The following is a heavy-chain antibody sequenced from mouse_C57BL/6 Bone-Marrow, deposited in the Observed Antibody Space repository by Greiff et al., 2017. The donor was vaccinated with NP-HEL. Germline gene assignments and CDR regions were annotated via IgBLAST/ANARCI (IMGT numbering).Heavy chain of an antibody. D-gene: IGHD2-3*01. J-gene: IGHJ1*03. CDR1: GFTIKDDY. CDR3: TTRVTCGYWYFDV. Sequence: EVQLQQSGAELVRPGASVTLSCTASGFTIKDDYMHWVKQRPEHGLEWIGWIDPENGDTAYASKFQGKATITADTSSNTAYLQLSSLTSEDTAVYYCTTRVTCGYWYFDVWGTGTTVTVSA. CDR2: IDPENGDT. V-gene: IGHV14-4*01.